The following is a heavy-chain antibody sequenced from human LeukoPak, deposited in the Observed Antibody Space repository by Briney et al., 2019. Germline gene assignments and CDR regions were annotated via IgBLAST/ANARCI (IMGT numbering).Heavy chain of an antibody. V-gene: IGHV3-11*04. CDR2: ITTGGRTM. CDR1: GITLSDHY. J-gene: IGHJ4*02. D-gene: IGHD5-12*01. Sequence: GGSLRLSCAASGITLSDHYMSWIRQAPGKGPEGVSYITTGGRTMYYADSVRGRFTISGETAKNSLYLQMNSVRAEDTAVYYCARAAYSGYEIDYWGQGTLVTVSS. CDR3: ARAAYSGYEIDY.